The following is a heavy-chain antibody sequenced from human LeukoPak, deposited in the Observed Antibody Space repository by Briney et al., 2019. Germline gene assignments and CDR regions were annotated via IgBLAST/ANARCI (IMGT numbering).Heavy chain of an antibody. D-gene: IGHD4-17*01. V-gene: IGHV4-34*01. CDR3: ARSSRDGEVY. Sequence: PSETLSHTCAVYGGSFSGYYWSWIRKPPGKGLEWIGEINHSGSTNYNPSLKSRVTISVDTSKNQFSLKLSSVTAADTAVYYCARSSRDGEVYWGQGTLVTVSS. CDR2: INHSGST. J-gene: IGHJ4*02. CDR1: GGSFSGYY.